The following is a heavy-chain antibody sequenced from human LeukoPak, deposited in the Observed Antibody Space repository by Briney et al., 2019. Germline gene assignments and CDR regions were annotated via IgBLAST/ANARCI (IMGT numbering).Heavy chain of an antibody. CDR1: GGSISSSSYH. Sequence: PSETLSLTCTVSGGSISSSSYHWGWIRLPPGKGLEWIGNPYYSGSTYYNPSLKSRVTISVDRSKNQFSLKLNSVTAADTAVYYCARRHDGEFDYWGQGTLVTVSS. CDR2: PYYSGST. J-gene: IGHJ4*02. V-gene: IGHV4-39*01. D-gene: IGHD3-10*01. CDR3: ARRHDGEFDY.